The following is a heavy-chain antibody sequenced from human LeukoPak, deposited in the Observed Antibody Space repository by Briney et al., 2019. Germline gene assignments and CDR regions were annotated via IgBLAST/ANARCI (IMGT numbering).Heavy chain of an antibody. CDR3: ARRSDSGSYWYFDY. J-gene: IGHJ4*02. CDR2: IYYSGST. D-gene: IGHD1-26*01. V-gene: IGHV4-59*08. Sequence: KPSETLSLTCTVSGGSISSYYWNWIRQPPGKGLEWIGYIYYSGSTNYNPSLKSRVTITVDTSKNQFSLKLSSVTAADTAVYYCARRSDSGSYWYFDYWGQGTLVTVSS. CDR1: GGSISSYY.